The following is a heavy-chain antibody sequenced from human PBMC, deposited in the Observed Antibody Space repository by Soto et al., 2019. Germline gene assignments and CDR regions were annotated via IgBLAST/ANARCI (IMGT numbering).Heavy chain of an antibody. D-gene: IGHD4-4*01. V-gene: IGHV3-21*06. CDR3: AIQSEDITSNFYL. CDR2: IISTTNYI. J-gene: IGHJ4*02. CDR1: GFIFTRYI. Sequence: GGSLKLSYAASGFIFTRYIMNWVRQAPGKGLEWVSSIISTTNYIYYGDSMKGRFTISRDNAKNSLHLELNSLRAEDTDVYYCAIQSEDITSNFYLWGQGTLVTI.